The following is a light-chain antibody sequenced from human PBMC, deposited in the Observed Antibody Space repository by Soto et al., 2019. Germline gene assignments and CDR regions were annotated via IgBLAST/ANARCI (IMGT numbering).Light chain of an antibody. V-gene: IGLV1-40*01. CDR3: QSYDSSQSGSNVV. Sequence: QSVLTQPPSVSGAPGQRVTISCTGSSSNIGAGYDVHWYQQLPGTAPKLLIYGNSNRPSGVPDRFSGSKSGTSASLAITGLQAEDEADYYCQSYDSSQSGSNVVFGGGTKLTVL. CDR1: SSNIGAGYD. CDR2: GNS. J-gene: IGLJ2*01.